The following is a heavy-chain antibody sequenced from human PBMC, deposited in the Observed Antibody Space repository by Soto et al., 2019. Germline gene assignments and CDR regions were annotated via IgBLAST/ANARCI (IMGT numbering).Heavy chain of an antibody. J-gene: IGHJ5*02. Sequence: GGSLRLSCAASGFTFSSYAMSWVRQAPGKGLEWVSAISGSGGSTYYADSVKGRFTISRDNSKNTLYLQMNSLRAEDTAVYYCAKGNDYVWGSSRNWFDPWGQGTLVTVSS. D-gene: IGHD3-16*01. V-gene: IGHV3-23*01. CDR1: GFTFSSYA. CDR2: ISGSGGST. CDR3: AKGNDYVWGSSRNWFDP.